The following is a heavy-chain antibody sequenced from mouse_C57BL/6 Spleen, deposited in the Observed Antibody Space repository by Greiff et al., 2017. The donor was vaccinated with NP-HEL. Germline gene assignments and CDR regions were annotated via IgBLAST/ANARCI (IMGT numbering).Heavy chain of an antibody. CDR1: GFTFSDYY. CDR2: INYDGSST. CDR3: ARDGDAPFGFAY. Sequence: EVMLVESEGGLVQPGSSMKLSCTASGFTFSDYYMAWVRQVPEKGLEWVANINYDGSSTYYLDSLKSRFIISRDNAKNILYLQMSSLKSEDTATYYCARDGDAPFGFAYWGQGTLVTVSA. V-gene: IGHV5-16*01. J-gene: IGHJ3*01.